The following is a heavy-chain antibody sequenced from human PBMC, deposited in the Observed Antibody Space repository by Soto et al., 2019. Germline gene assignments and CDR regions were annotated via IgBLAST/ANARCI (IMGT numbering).Heavy chain of an antibody. J-gene: IGHJ4*02. CDR3: AKTFLARYCSSSICYDPADYFDY. CDR1: GFTFNNYA. Sequence: PGGSLRLSCAASGFTFNNYAISWVRQAPGKGLEWVSSINNGGDNIYYADSVKGRFTISRDNSKSTLYLQMNSLRAEDTAVYYCAKTFLARYCSSSICYDPADYFDYWGQGTLVTVSS. V-gene: IGHV3-23*01. CDR2: INNGGDNI. D-gene: IGHD2-2*01.